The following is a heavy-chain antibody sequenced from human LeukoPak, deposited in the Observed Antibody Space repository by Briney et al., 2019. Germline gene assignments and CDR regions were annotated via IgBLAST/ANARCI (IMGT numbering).Heavy chain of an antibody. CDR2: IYHSENT. V-gene: IGHV4-38-2*01. J-gene: IGHJ4*02. D-gene: IGHD2-2*01. CDR3: ARRGQGYCSSTRCYLPLEY. Sequence: SETLSLTCALSSYSISSGYYWDWIRQPPGKGLEWLGSIYHSENTYYNPSLTSRVTISVDASANHCSLRLSSVTAADTAVDYCARRGQGYCSSTRCYLPLEYWGQGTLVTVPS. CDR1: SYSISSGYY.